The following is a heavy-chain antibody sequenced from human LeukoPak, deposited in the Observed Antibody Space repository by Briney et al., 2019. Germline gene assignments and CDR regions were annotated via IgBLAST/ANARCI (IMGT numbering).Heavy chain of an antibody. J-gene: IGHJ6*02. CDR2: IYYNGNT. D-gene: IGHD1-26*01. CDR1: DGSINSYY. CDR3: ARGRSNYYGMDV. V-gene: IGHV4-59*01. Sequence: SETLSLTCSVSDGSINSYYWNWIRRPPGKGLEWIGYIYYNGNTNYSPSLKSRVTMSVDTSKNLFSLKVSSVTAANTAVYYCARGRSNYYGMDVWGQGTTVTVSS.